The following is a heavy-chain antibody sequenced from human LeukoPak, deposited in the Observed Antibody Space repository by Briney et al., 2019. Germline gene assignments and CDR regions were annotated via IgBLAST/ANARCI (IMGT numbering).Heavy chain of an antibody. D-gene: IGHD3-22*01. J-gene: IGHJ4*02. CDR1: GFTFSSYW. Sequence: PGGSLRLSCAASGFTFSSYWMSWVRQAPGKGLEWVAVISYDGSNKYYADSVKGRFTISRDNSKNTLYLQMNSLRAEDTAVYYCAKDQRLYYDSSGYYFDYWGQGTLVTVSS. V-gene: IGHV3-30*18. CDR2: ISYDGSNK. CDR3: AKDQRLYYDSSGYYFDY.